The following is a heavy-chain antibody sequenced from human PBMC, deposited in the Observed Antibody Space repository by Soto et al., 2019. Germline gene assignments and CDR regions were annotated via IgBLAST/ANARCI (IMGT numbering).Heavy chain of an antibody. CDR2: ISGSGGAT. D-gene: IGHD1-26*01. V-gene: IGHV3-23*01. Sequence: EVRLLESGGGLVQPGGSLRLSCAASGFSFNNYAMNWVRQAPGKGLEWVSNISGSGGATYYADSVKGRFTTSRDNSKNTLYLQMNSLRAEDTAVYYCASGSGSYFAWGQGTLVTVSS. CDR1: GFSFNNYA. CDR3: ASGSGSYFA. J-gene: IGHJ5*02.